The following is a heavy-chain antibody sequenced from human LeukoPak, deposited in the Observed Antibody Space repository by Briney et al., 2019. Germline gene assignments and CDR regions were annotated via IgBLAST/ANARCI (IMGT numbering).Heavy chain of an antibody. CDR1: GGSIRSSSYY. CDR2: IYYSGST. J-gene: IGHJ4*02. V-gene: IGHV4-39*01. Sequence: PSETLSLTCTVSGGSIRSSSYYWGWIRQPPGKGLEWIGSIYYSGSTYYNPSLRSRVTIFVDTSKNQFSLKLSSVTAADTAVYYCAKLYGGSSSWYFDSWGQGTLVTASS. D-gene: IGHD6-13*01. CDR3: AKLYGGSSSWYFDS.